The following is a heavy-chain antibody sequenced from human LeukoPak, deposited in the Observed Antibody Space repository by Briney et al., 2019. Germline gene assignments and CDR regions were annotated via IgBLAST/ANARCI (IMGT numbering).Heavy chain of an antibody. Sequence: SETLSLTCAVSGGSISSGGYSWSWIRQPPGKGLEWIGYIYYSGSTNYNPSLKSRVTISVDTSKNQFSLKLSSVTAADTAVYYCALGGFWIVNYWGQGTLVTVSS. CDR1: GGSISSGGYS. CDR3: ALGGFWIVNY. D-gene: IGHD3-3*01. J-gene: IGHJ4*02. V-gene: IGHV4-61*08. CDR2: IYYSGST.